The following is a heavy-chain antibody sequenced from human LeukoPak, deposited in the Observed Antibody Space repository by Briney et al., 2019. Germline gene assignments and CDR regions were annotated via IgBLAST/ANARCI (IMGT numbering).Heavy chain of an antibody. CDR1: GFTFSSYA. Sequence: SGGSLRLSCAASGFTFSSYAMHWVRQAPGKGLEYVSAISSNGGSTYYANSMKGRFTISRDNSKNTLFLQVNSLRAEDTAVYYCAKGGAVSSKSITMIRGTRRYYYYMDVWGKGTTVTISS. D-gene: IGHD3-10*01. CDR2: ISSNGGST. CDR3: AKGGAVSSKSITMIRGTRRYYYYMDV. V-gene: IGHV3-64*01. J-gene: IGHJ6*03.